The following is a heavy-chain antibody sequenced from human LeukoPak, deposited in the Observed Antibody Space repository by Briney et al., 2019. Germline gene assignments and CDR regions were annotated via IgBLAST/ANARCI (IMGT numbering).Heavy chain of an antibody. Sequence: SVKLSCKASGYTFTSYYMYWVRHGPAPGLELMGIMNPSRGSTSYAQKFQGRVTMTRDMSTSTVYMELSSLRAEDTAVYDCARGRDGYNYPPANYWGQGTLVTVSS. D-gene: IGHD5-24*01. CDR3: ARGRDGYNYPPANY. V-gene: IGHV1-46*01. CDR2: MNPSRGST. J-gene: IGHJ4*02. CDR1: GYTFTSYY.